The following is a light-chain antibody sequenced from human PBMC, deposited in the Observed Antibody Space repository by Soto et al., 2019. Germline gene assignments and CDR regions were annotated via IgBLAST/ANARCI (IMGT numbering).Light chain of an antibody. V-gene: IGLV2-8*01. Sequence: SALTQPPSASGSPGQSVTISCTGTSSDVGSYNYVSWYQQHPGKAPKLMIYEVNKRPSGVPDRFSGSKSANTASLTVSGLQAEDEADYYCSSYAGSDNLMFGGGTKVTVL. CDR2: EVN. CDR3: SSYAGSDNLM. J-gene: IGLJ3*02. CDR1: SSDVGSYNY.